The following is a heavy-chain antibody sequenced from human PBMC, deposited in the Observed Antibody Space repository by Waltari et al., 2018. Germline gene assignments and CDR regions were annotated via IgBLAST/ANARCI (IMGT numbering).Heavy chain of an antibody. CDR3: ARGLIRYYDCWSGYSTRLFGY. CDR1: GGSFSGYY. J-gene: IGHJ4*02. CDR2: INQSGST. D-gene: IGHD3-3*01. Sequence: QVQLQQWGAGLLKPSETLSLTCAVYGGSFSGYYWSWIRQPPGKGLEWVGEINQSGSTHSNPSIKSRVPRSGDTSNNRFSLKLGAGTAADTAVYYCARGLIRYYDCWSGYSTRLFGYWGQGTLVTVSS. V-gene: IGHV4-34*01.